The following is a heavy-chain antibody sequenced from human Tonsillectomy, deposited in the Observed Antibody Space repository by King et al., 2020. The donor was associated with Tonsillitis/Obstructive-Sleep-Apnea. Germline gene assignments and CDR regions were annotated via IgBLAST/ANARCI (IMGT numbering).Heavy chain of an antibody. CDR2: ISWNSGSI. D-gene: IGHD3-22*01. Sequence: VQLVQSGGGLVQPGRSLRLSCAASGFTFDDYAMHWVRQAPGKGLEWVSGISWNSGSIGYAGSVKGRFTISRDNAKNSLYLQMNSLRAEDTALYYCAKGQRGLLLLFDYWGQGTLVTVSS. CDR3: AKGQRGLLLLFDY. J-gene: IGHJ4*02. CDR1: GFTFDDYA. V-gene: IGHV3-9*01.